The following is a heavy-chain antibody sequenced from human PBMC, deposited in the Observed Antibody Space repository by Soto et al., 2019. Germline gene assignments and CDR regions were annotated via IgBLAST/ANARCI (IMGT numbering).Heavy chain of an antibody. V-gene: IGHV4-34*01. CDR1: GGSISGYY. J-gene: IGHJ5*02. Sequence: PSETLSLTCAVYGGSISGYYWSWIRQPPGKGLEWIGEINHSGSTNYNPSLKSRVTISVDTSKNQFSLKLSSVTAADTAVYYCARAFDSSGYYYRPGWFDPWGQGTLVTVSS. CDR2: INHSGST. D-gene: IGHD3-22*01. CDR3: ARAFDSSGYYYRPGWFDP.